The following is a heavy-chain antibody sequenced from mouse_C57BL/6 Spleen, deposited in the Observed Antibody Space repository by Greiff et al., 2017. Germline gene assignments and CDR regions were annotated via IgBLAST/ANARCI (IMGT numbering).Heavy chain of an antibody. CDR1: GYTFTSYW. Sequence: QVQLKQPGAELVMPGASVKLSCKASGYTFTSYWMHWVKQRPGQGLEWIGEIDPSDSYTNYNQKFKGKSTLTVDKSSSTAYMQLSSLTSEDSAVYYCARGTTVVERSFAYWGQGTLVTVSA. V-gene: IGHV1-69*01. CDR2: IDPSDSYT. CDR3: ARGTTVVERSFAY. D-gene: IGHD1-1*01. J-gene: IGHJ3*01.